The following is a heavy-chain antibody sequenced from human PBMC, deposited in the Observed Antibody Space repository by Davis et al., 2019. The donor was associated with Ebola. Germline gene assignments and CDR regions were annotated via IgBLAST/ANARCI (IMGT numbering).Heavy chain of an antibody. V-gene: IGHV3-30*03. CDR3: ARGGIQLWLLGS. D-gene: IGHD5-18*01. CDR1: GFTFSSYG. CDR2: ISYDGSNK. Sequence: GESLKISCAASGFTFSSYGMHWVRQAPGKGLEWVAVISYDGSNKYYADSVKGRFTISRDNSKNTLYLQMNSLRAEDTAVYYCARGGIQLWLLGSWGQGTLVTVSS. J-gene: IGHJ4*02.